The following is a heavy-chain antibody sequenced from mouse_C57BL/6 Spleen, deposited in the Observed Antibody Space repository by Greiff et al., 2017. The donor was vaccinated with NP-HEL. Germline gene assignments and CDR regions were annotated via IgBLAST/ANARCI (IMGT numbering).Heavy chain of an antibody. V-gene: IGHV1-61*01. CDR1: GYTFTSYW. D-gene: IGHD2-3*01. CDR2: IYPSDSET. Sequence: QVQLQQPGAELVRPGSSVKLSCKASGYTFTSYWMDWVKQRPGQGLEWIGNIYPSDSETHYNQKFKDKATLTVDKSSSTAYMQLSSLTSEDSAVYYCARGGWLLAMDYWGQGTSVTVSS. CDR3: ARGGWLLAMDY. J-gene: IGHJ4*01.